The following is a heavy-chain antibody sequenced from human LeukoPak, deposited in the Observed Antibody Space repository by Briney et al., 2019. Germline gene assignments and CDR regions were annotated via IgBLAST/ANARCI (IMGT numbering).Heavy chain of an antibody. CDR3: ARRPMKVVGQNDAFDI. CDR1: GFTVSSNY. V-gene: IGHV3-66*01. CDR2: IYSGGST. J-gene: IGHJ3*02. Sequence: PGGSLRLSCAASGFTVSSNYMSWVRQAPGKGLEWVSVIYSGGSTYYADSVKGRFTISRDNSKNTLYLQMNSLRAEDTAVYYCARRPMKVVGQNDAFDIWGQGTMVTVSS. D-gene: IGHD3-22*01.